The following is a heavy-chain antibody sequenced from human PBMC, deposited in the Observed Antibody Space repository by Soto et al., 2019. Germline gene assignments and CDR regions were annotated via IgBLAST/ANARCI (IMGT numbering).Heavy chain of an antibody. CDR3: ARELRTMVRGVISNWFDP. CDR2: IYTSGST. CDR1: CGSVRDGSYY. J-gene: IGHJ5*02. Sequence: PSETLSLTCTVSCGSVRDGSYYWAWIRQPAGKGLEWIGRIYTSGSTNYNPSLKSRVTMSVDTSKNQFSLKLSSVTAADTAVYYCARELRTMVRGVISNWFDPWGQGTLVTVSS. D-gene: IGHD3-10*01. V-gene: IGHV4-61*02.